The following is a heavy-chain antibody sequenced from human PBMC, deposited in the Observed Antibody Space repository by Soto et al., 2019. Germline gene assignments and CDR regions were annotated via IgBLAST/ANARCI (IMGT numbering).Heavy chain of an antibody. J-gene: IGHJ5*02. V-gene: IGHV1-3*01. CDR3: AKSSGPYNWFDP. CDR2: INAGNGNT. D-gene: IGHD6-19*01. CDR1: GYTFTSYA. Sequence: SVKVSCKASGYTFTSYAMHWVRQAPGQRLEWMGCINAGNGNTKYSQKFQGRVTITRDTSASTAYMELSSLRSEDTAVYYCAKSSGPYNWFDPWGQGTLVTVYS.